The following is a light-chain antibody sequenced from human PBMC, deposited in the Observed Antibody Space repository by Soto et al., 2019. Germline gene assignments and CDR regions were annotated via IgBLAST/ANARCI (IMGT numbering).Light chain of an antibody. CDR1: QSISNW. CDR3: QQYNSYSGT. CDR2: DAS. J-gene: IGKJ1*01. Sequence: DIQMTQSPSTLSASVGDRVTITCRASQSISNWLAWYQQKPGKVPKLLIYDASNLEGGVPSRFSGSGSGTEFTLTISSLQPDDCATYYCQQYNSYSGTFGQGTKV. V-gene: IGKV1-5*01.